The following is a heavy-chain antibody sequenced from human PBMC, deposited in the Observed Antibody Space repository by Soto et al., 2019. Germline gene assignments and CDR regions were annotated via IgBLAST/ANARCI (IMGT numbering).Heavy chain of an antibody. V-gene: IGHV3-53*04. CDR3: ARVTIIGKSPDDYGDYVGIPHAYGMDV. CDR2: IYSGGST. CDR1: GFTVSSNY. D-gene: IGHD4-17*01. J-gene: IGHJ6*02. Sequence: EVQLVESGGGLVQPGGSLRLSCAASGFTVSSNYMSWVRQAPGKGLEWVSVIYSGGSTYYAESVKGRFTISRHNTKNTLYLQMNSLRAEDTAVYYCARVTIIGKSPDDYGDYVGIPHAYGMDVWGQGTTVTVSS.